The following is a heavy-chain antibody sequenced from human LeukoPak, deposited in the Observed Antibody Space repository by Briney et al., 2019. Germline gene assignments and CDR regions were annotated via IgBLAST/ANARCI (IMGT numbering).Heavy chain of an antibody. J-gene: IGHJ4*02. CDR2: ISYDGSDK. CDR3: AKGGGGTTVTYFDY. CDR1: GVTFSSYD. D-gene: IGHD4-17*01. V-gene: IGHV3-30*18. Sequence: GGSLRLSCAASGVTFSSYDIHWVRQPPGKGLEWVATISYDGSDKYYADSVKGRFTISRDNSKNTLYLQVNSLRAEDTAVYYCAKGGGGTTVTYFDYWGRGSLVTVSS.